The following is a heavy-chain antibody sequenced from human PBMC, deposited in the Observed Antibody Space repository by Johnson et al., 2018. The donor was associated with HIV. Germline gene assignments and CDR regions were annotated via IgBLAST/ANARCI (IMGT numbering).Heavy chain of an antibody. CDR3: ARDRHCGGDCYTDDAFDI. Sequence: VQLVESGGGLVQPGGSLRLSCAASGFTFSRYWMSWVRQAPGKGLEWVSVIYSGGSTYYADSVKGRFTISRDNSKNTLYLQMNSLRAEDTAVYYCARDRHCGGDCYTDDAFDIWGQGTMVTVSS. D-gene: IGHD2-21*02. CDR1: GFTFSRYW. V-gene: IGHV3-66*01. J-gene: IGHJ3*02. CDR2: IYSGGST.